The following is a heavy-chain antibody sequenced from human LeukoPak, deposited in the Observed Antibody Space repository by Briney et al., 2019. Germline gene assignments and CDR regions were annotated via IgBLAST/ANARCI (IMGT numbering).Heavy chain of an antibody. Sequence: PSETLSLTCTVSGGSISSGGYYWSWIRQPPGKGLEWIGYIYYSGSTNYNPSLKSRVTISVDTSKNQFSLKLSSVTAADTAVYYCARDKSAFGGYLHWGQGTLVTVSS. CDR2: IYYSGST. V-gene: IGHV4-61*08. CDR3: ARDKSAFGGYLH. CDR1: GGSISSGGYY. J-gene: IGHJ4*02. D-gene: IGHD3-22*01.